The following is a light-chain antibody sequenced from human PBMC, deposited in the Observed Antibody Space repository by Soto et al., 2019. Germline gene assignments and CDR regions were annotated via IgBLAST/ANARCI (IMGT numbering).Light chain of an antibody. CDR3: SSSTNTAALAV. V-gene: IGLV2-14*01. Sequence: QSVLTQPASVSGSPGQSITISCAGTRSDIGLYNYVSWYHQPPGEAPKLLIYEVTKRPSGISHRFSGSKAGNTASLTISGLQGEDEGDYYCSSSTNTAALAVFGGGTQLTVL. J-gene: IGLJ3*02. CDR1: RSDIGLYNY. CDR2: EVT.